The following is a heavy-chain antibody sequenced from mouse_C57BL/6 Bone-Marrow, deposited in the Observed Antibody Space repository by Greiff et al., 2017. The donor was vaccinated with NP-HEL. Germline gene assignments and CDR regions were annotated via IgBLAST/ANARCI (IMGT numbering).Heavy chain of an antibody. D-gene: IGHD1-1*01. CDR1: GFNIKDDY. J-gene: IGHJ3*01. CDR3: TRYYGSSYPWFAY. CDR2: IDPENGDT. V-gene: IGHV14-4*01. Sequence: EVQLQQSGAELVRPGASVKLSCTASGFNIKDDYMHWVKQRPEQGLEWIGWIDPENGDTEYASKFQGKATITADTSSTTAYLQLSSLTSEDTAVYYCTRYYGSSYPWFAYWGQGTLVTVSA.